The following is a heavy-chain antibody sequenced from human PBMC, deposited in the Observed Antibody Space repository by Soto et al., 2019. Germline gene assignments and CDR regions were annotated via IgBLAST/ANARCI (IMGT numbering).Heavy chain of an antibody. CDR1: GYTFPSYY. V-gene: IGHV1-46*03. CDR2: IKPSGGST. Sequence: GASGKVSCKASGYTFPSYYMHWVRQAPGQRLEWMGIIKPSGGSTSYAQKFQGRVTMTRDTSTSTVYMELSSLRSEDTAVYYCARDGGCSGGPGVIDIADPLQSLPWG. J-gene: IGHJ5*02. D-gene: IGHD2-15*01. CDR3: ARDGGCSGGPGVIDIADPLQSLP.